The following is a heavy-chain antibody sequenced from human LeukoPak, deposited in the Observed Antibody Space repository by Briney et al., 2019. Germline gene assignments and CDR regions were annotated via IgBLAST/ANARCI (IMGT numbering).Heavy chain of an antibody. CDR2: INHSGST. Sequence: SETLSLTCAVYGGSFSGYYWSWIRQPPGKGLEWIGEINHSGSTNYNPSLKSRVTISVDTSKNQFSLKLSSVTATDTAVYYCARDHLANLASRLFDPWGQGTLVTVSS. CDR3: ARDHLANLASRLFDP. J-gene: IGHJ5*02. CDR1: GGSFSGYY. D-gene: IGHD3-3*01. V-gene: IGHV4-34*01.